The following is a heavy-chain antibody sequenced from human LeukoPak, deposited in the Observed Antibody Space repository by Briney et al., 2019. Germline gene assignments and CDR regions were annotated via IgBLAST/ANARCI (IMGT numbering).Heavy chain of an antibody. Sequence: SETLSLTCAVSGGSISSGGYSWSRIRQPPGKGLEWIGYIYHSGSTYYNPSLKNRVTISVDRSKNQFSLKLSSVTAADTAVYYCARWGKEMAYDYWGQGTLVTVSS. CDR2: IYHSGST. J-gene: IGHJ4*02. V-gene: IGHV4-30-2*02. D-gene: IGHD5-24*01. CDR1: GGSISSGGYS. CDR3: ARWGKEMAYDY.